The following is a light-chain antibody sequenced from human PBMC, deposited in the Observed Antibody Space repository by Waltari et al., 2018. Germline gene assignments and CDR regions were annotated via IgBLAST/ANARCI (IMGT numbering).Light chain of an antibody. J-gene: IGKJ5*01. CDR3: QQYQNWPPIT. CDR2: STS. Sequence: VLTQSPATLSVSPGDAVALPCRASQSVSPNLAWYQQKRGQAPRLLLYSTSTRAPGVPDRFWGSGSGTEFTLTITSLQSEDSAIYYCQQYQNWPPITFGQGTRLEIK. V-gene: IGKV3-15*01. CDR1: QSVSPN.